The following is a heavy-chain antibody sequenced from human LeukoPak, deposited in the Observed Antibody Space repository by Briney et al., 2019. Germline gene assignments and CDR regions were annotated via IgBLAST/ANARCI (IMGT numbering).Heavy chain of an antibody. CDR2: INPSGGST. D-gene: IGHD3-3*01. V-gene: IGHV1-46*01. CDR3: TTDPREITYYDFWSGYLVEGSNY. CDR1: GYTFTSYY. J-gene: IGHJ4*02. Sequence: ASVKVSCKASGYTFTSYYMHWVRQAPGQGLEWMGIINPSGGSTSYAQKFQGRVTMTRDTSTSTVYMELSSLRSEDTAVYYCTTDPREITYYDFWSGYLVEGSNYWGQGTLVTVSS.